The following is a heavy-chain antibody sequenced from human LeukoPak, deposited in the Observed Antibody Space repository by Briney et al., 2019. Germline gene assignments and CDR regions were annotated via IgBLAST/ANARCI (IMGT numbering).Heavy chain of an antibody. CDR2: IYYSGST. CDR3: ARGGIAAAGDAFDI. V-gene: IGHV4-59*01. Sequence: SETLSLTCTVSDDSISDYYRGWIRQPPGKGLEWIGYIYYSGSTNYNPSLKSRVTISVDTSKNQFSLKLSSVTAADTAVYYCARGGIAAAGDAFDIWGQGTMVTVSS. J-gene: IGHJ3*02. CDR1: DDSISDYY. D-gene: IGHD6-13*01.